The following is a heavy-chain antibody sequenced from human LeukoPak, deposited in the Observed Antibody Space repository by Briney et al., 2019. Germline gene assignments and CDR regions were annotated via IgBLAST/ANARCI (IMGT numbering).Heavy chain of an antibody. V-gene: IGHV3-30*02. CDR3: AKERAQYAYGPYYFDY. J-gene: IGHJ4*02. CDR2: IRYDGSNK. Sequence: GGSLRLSCGASGFTFSNYGMHWVRQAPGKGLEWVAFIRYDGSNKYYVDSMKGRFTISRDNSKSTLYLQMNSLSAEDTAVYYCAKERAQYAYGPYYFDYWGQGTLVTVSS. D-gene: IGHD3-10*01. CDR1: GFTFSNYG.